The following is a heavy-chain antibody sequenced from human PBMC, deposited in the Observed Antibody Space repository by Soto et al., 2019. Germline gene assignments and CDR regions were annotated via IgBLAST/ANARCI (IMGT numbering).Heavy chain of an antibody. CDR1: GFTFSSYG. CDR2: ISYDGSNK. CDR3: ACPSDRPVSCYYCGMDV. Sequence: QVQLVESGGGVVQPGRSLRLSCAASGFTFSSYGMHWVRQAPGKGLEWVAVISYDGSNKYYADSVKGRFTISRDNSKNTLHLQMTGLRAEDTGVYYCACPSDRPVSCYYCGMDVWGQGTTGNGSS. V-gene: IGHV3-30*03. J-gene: IGHJ6*02. D-gene: IGHD6-6*01.